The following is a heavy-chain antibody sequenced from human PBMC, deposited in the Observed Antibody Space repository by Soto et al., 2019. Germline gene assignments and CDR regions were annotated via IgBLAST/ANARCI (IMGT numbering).Heavy chain of an antibody. J-gene: IGHJ4*02. Sequence: GGSLRLSCAASGFTFSSYSMNWVRQAPGKGLEWVSSISSSSSYIYYADSVKGRFTISRDNAKNSLYLQMNSLRAEDTAVYYCARDGANYDILTGYYMESKAFDYWGQGTLVTVSS. CDR2: ISSSSSYI. CDR3: ARDGANYDILTGYYMESKAFDY. CDR1: GFTFSSYS. D-gene: IGHD3-9*01. V-gene: IGHV3-21*01.